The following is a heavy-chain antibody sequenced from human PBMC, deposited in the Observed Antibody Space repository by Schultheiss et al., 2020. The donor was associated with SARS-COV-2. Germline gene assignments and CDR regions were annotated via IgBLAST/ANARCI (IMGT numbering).Heavy chain of an antibody. Sequence: SETLSLTCAVYGGSFSGYYWTWIRRPPGKGLEWIGSIYYSGSTYYNPSLKSRVTISVDTSKNQFSLKLSSVTAADTAVYYCACLRFFLDYWGQGTLVTVSS. CDR1: GGSFSGYY. J-gene: IGHJ4*02. CDR2: IYYSGST. V-gene: IGHV4-34*01. CDR3: ACLRFFLDY. D-gene: IGHD5/OR15-5a*01.